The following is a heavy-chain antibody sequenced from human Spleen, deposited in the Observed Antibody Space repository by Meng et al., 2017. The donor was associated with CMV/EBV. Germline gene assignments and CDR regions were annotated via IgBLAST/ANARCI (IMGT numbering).Heavy chain of an antibody. Sequence: YTLTELSMHWRRQAPGKGLEWMGGFDPEDGETIYAQKFQGRVTMTEDTSTDTAYMELSSLRSEDTAVYYCATERYYYGSGRPQSLGYWGQGTLVTVSS. V-gene: IGHV1-24*01. CDR2: FDPEDGET. CDR3: ATERYYYGSGRPQSLGY. CDR1: YTLTELS. J-gene: IGHJ4*02. D-gene: IGHD3-10*01.